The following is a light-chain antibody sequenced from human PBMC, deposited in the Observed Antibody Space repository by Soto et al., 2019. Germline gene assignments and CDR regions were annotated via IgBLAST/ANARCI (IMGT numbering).Light chain of an antibody. CDR3: QQYKSYPLT. V-gene: IGKV1D-16*01. CDR2: DAS. Sequence: DIQMTQSPSSLSASVGDRVTITCRASQGISTWLAWYQQKPEKAPKTLIFDASTLQSGVPSRFSGSGSGTDFTLTISSVQPEDFATYYCQQYKSYPLTFGQGTRLEIK. J-gene: IGKJ5*01. CDR1: QGISTW.